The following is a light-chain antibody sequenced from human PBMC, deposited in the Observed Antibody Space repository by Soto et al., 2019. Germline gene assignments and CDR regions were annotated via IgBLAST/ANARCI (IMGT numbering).Light chain of an antibody. Sequence: QSVLTQPPSASGTPGQRVTISCSGSSSNIGSNTVNWYQQLPGTAPKLLIYDNNQRTSGVPDRFSGSKSGTSASLAISGLKSEDEADYYCAAWDGSLNVVVFGGGTKLTVL. V-gene: IGLV1-44*01. CDR1: SSNIGSNT. CDR3: AAWDGSLNVVV. CDR2: DNN. J-gene: IGLJ2*01.